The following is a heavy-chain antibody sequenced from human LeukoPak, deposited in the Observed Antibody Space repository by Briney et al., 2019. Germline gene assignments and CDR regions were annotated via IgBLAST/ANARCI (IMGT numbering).Heavy chain of an antibody. J-gene: IGHJ4*02. CDR2: ISYDGSNK. D-gene: IGHD2-15*01. CDR3: AKDFSPLVVVVAAHFDY. CDR1: GFTFSSYG. Sequence: GGSLRLSCAASGFTFSSYGMHWVRQAPGKGLEWVAVISYDGSNKYYADSVKGRFTISRDNSKNTLYLQMNSLRAEDTAVYYCAKDFSPLVVVVAAHFDYWGQGTLVTVSS. V-gene: IGHV3-30*18.